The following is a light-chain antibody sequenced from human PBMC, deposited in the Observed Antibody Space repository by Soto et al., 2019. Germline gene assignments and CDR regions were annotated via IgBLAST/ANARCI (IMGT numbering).Light chain of an antibody. V-gene: IGLV2-11*01. CDR3: CSYAGSYTFV. CDR2: DVS. CDR1: SSDVGVYNY. J-gene: IGLJ7*01. Sequence: QSALTQPRSVSGSPGQSVTISCTGTSSDVGVYNYVSWYQQYPGKAPKIMIYDVSKRPSGVPDRFSGSKSDNTASLTNSGLQAEDEADYYCCSYAGSYTFVFGIGTQLTVL.